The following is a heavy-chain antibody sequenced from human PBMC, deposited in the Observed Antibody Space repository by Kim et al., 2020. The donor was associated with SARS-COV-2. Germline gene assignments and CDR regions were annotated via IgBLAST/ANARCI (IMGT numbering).Heavy chain of an antibody. D-gene: IGHD3-3*01. V-gene: IGHV1-46*01. Sequence: ASVKVSCKASGYTFTSYYMHWVRQAPGQGLEWMGIINPSGGSTSYAQKFQGRVTMTRDTSTSTVYMELSSLRSEDTAVYYCAREVPETYYDFWSGYSGYYYYYMDVWGKGTTVTVSS. CDR2: INPSGGST. J-gene: IGHJ6*03. CDR3: AREVPETYYDFWSGYSGYYYYYMDV. CDR1: GYTFTSYY.